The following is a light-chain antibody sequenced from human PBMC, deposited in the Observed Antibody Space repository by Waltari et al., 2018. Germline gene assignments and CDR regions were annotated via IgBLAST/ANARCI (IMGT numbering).Light chain of an antibody. Sequence: EIVLTQSPGTLSLSPGERATLSCRASQSVSSSYLAWYQQKPGQAPRLLIYGASSRATGIPDRFSGSGSGTDFTLTISSLEPEDFAFYYCQQRGNGLTFGGGTKVEIK. CDR3: QQRGNGLT. V-gene: IGKV3D-20*02. CDR1: QSVSSSY. CDR2: GAS. J-gene: IGKJ4*01.